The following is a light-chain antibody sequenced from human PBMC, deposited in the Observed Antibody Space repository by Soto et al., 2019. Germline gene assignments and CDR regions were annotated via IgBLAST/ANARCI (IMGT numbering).Light chain of an antibody. J-gene: IGKJ1*01. CDR1: QSVSSN. V-gene: IGKV3-15*01. Sequence: EIVMTQSPAALSVSPGERATLSCRASQSVSSNLAWYQQKPGQAPRLLIYDASTRATGIPARFSGSGSGTEFTLNISTLQSEDFAVYYCQQYNNWPRTVGQGTKVDIK. CDR3: QQYNNWPRT. CDR2: DAS.